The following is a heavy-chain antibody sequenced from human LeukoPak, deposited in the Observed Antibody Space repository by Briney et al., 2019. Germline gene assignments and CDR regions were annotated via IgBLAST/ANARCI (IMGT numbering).Heavy chain of an antibody. D-gene: IGHD1-26*01. CDR1: GGSISSGGYY. CDR3: ASHYSGSYSFDY. V-gene: IGHV4-31*03. CDR2: IYYSGST. Sequence: PSQTLSLTCTVSGGSISSGGYYWSWIRQHPGKGLEWIGYIYYSGSTYYNPSLKSRVTISVDTSKNQFSLKLSSVTAADTAVYYCASHYSGSYSFDYWGQGTLVTVSS. J-gene: IGHJ4*02.